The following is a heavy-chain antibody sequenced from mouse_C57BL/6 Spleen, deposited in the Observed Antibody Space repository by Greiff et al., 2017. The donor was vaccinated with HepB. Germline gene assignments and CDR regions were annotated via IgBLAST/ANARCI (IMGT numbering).Heavy chain of an antibody. CDR2: INPSSGYT. CDR1: GYTFTSYW. CDR3: ARGDSSGYVDY. Sequence: QVHVKQSGAELAKPGASVKLSCKASGYTFTSYWVHWVKQRPGQGLEWIGYINPSSGYTKYNQKFKDKATLTADKSSSTAYMQLSSLTYEDSAVYYCARGDSSGYVDYWGQGTTLTVSS. J-gene: IGHJ2*01. V-gene: IGHV1-7*01. D-gene: IGHD3-2*02.